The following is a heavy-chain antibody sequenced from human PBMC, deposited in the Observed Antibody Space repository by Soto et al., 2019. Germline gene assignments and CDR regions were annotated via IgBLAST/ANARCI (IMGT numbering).Heavy chain of an antibody. CDR1: GGSVSSSSYY. D-gene: IGHD2-2*01. CDR2: TYYSAGT. V-gene: IGHV4-39*01. CDR3: ARHASRGYSSSWYFED. J-gene: IGHJ4*02. Sequence: QLQLQESGPGLVKASETLSLTCNVSGGSVSSSSYYWGWIRQAPGKGLEWIVSTYYSAGTYYNPSLKSRVTTSMDASKNQFSLTVTSVTAADTAIYYCARHASRGYSSSWYFEDWGQGTPVTVSS.